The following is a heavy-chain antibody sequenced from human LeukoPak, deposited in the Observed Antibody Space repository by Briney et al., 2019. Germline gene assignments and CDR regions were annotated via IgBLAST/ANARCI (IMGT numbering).Heavy chain of an antibody. CDR2: ISYDGSNK. Sequence: AGGSLRLSCAASGFTFSSYAMHWVRQAPGKGLEWVAVISYDGSNKYYADSVKGRFTISRDNSKNTLYLQMNSLRAEDTAVYYCANEGFGSYYDFWSGSDRALDVWGKGTTVTVSS. V-gene: IGHV3-30-3*02. D-gene: IGHD3-3*01. J-gene: IGHJ6*04. CDR1: GFTFSSYA. CDR3: ANEGFGSYYDFWSGSDRALDV.